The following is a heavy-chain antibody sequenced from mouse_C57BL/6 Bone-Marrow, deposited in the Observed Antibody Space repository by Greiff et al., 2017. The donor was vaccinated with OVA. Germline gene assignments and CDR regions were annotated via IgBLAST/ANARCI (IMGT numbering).Heavy chain of an antibody. CDR3: ARSHYYYGSSGFAY. D-gene: IGHD1-1*01. J-gene: IGHJ3*01. CDR2: IYPGGGYT. CDR1: GYTFTNYW. V-gene: IGHV1-63*01. Sequence: QVQLQQSGAELVRPGTPVKMSCKASGYTFTNYWIGWAKQRPGHGLEWIGDIYPGGGYTNYNEKFKGKATLTADKSSSTAYMQFSSLTSEDSAIYYCARSHYYYGSSGFAYWGQGTLVTVSA.